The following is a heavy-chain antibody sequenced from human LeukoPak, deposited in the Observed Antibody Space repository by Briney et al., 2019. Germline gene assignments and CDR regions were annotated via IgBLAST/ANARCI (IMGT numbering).Heavy chain of an antibody. CDR1: GFTFSSNS. Sequence: PGGCLRLSCAASGFTFSSNSMNWVRQAPGKGLEWVSYMSSSSGTIYYADSVKGRFTISRDNAKNSLYLQMNSLRAEDTAVYYCPLELGEGFDYWGQGTLVTVSP. CDR3: PLELGEGFDY. CDR2: MSSSSGTI. V-gene: IGHV3-48*01. J-gene: IGHJ4*02. D-gene: IGHD1-7*01.